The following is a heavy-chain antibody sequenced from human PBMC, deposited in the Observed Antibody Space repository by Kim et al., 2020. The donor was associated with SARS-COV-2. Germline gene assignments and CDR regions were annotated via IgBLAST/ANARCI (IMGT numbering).Heavy chain of an antibody. CDR2: ISYDGSNK. Sequence: GGSLRLSCAASGFTFSSYAMHWVRQAPGKGLEWVAVISYDGSNKYYADSVKGRFTISRDNSKNTLYLQMNSLRAEDTAVYYCASGGRWLQPRGFDYWGQGTLVTVSS. CDR1: GFTFSSYA. D-gene: IGHD5-12*01. J-gene: IGHJ4*02. CDR3: ASGGRWLQPRGFDY. V-gene: IGHV3-30-3*01.